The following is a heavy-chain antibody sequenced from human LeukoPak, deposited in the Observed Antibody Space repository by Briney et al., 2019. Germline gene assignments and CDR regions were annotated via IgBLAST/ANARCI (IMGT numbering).Heavy chain of an antibody. CDR1: GFIFDDYT. D-gene: IGHD6-13*01. CDR3: AKEGYSSWGFGSAFDI. Sequence: GGSLRLSCAASGFIFDDYTMYWVRQAPGKGLEWVSGISWNSGSIGYADSVKGRFTISRDNAKNSLYLQMNSLRTEDTAVYYCAKEGYSSWGFGSAFDIWGQGTMVTVSS. CDR2: ISWNSGSI. J-gene: IGHJ3*02. V-gene: IGHV3-9*01.